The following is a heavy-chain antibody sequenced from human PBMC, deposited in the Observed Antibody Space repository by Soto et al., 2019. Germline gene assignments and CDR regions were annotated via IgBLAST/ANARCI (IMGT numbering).Heavy chain of an antibody. CDR3: AHRRSSSSTDYFDY. D-gene: IGHD6-13*01. Sequence: QITLKESGPTLVKPTQTLTLTCTFSGFSLTTSGVGVGWIRQPPGKALEWVALIYWDDDKRYSPSLKSRLTITKATSKNQVVLTMTNVYPVDTATYYCAHRRSSSSTDYFDYWGQGTLVTVSS. J-gene: IGHJ4*02. CDR2: IYWDDDK. V-gene: IGHV2-5*02. CDR1: GFSLTTSGVG.